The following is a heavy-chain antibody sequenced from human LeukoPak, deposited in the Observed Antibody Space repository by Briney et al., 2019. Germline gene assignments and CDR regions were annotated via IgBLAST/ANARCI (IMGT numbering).Heavy chain of an antibody. Sequence: ASVKIFCKASGYTFTDCYMHWVQPAPGKGLGWMGRVDPEDGETIYAEKFQGRVTITADASTDTAYMELSSLRSEDTAVYYCATAGITGTGDYWGQGTLVTVSS. CDR1: GYTFTDCY. V-gene: IGHV1-69-2*01. J-gene: IGHJ4*02. D-gene: IGHD1-20*01. CDR3: ATAGITGTGDY. CDR2: VDPEDGET.